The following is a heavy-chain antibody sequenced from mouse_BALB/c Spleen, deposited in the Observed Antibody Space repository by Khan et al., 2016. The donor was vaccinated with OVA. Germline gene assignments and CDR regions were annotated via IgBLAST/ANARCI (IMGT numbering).Heavy chain of an antibody. CDR1: GFSLTSYG. V-gene: IGHV2-6*02. D-gene: IGHD2-4*01. J-gene: IGHJ4*01. Sequence: QVRLQQSGPGLVAPSQSLSITCTVSGFSLTSYGVHWVRQPPGKGLEWLVVIWSDGKTTYNSTLKSRLSISKDNSKSQVFLKMNSLQTDDTAMYYCARNTHMITTVIDYWGQGTSVTVSS. CDR3: ARNTHMITTVIDY. CDR2: IWSDGKT.